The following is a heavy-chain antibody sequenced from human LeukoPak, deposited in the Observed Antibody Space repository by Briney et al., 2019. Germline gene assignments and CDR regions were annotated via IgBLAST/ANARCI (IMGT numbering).Heavy chain of an antibody. Sequence: SETLSLTCTVSGGSISSYYWSWLRQPPGKGLEGIGYIYYSGSTNYNPSLQSRVTISVDTPKNQFSLRLTSVTTADTAVYYCARPPQWLFYSGGHFQHWGQGTLVTVSS. CDR3: ARPPQWLFYSGGHFQH. V-gene: IGHV4-59*01. J-gene: IGHJ1*01. D-gene: IGHD6-19*01. CDR2: IYYSGST. CDR1: GGSISSYY.